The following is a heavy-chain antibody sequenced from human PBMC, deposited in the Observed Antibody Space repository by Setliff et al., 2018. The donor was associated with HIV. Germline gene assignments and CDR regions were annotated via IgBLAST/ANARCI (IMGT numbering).Heavy chain of an antibody. J-gene: IGHJ6*02. CDR1: GGSFSGYY. D-gene: IGHD2-2*01. V-gene: IGHV4-34*01. CDR2: INHSGST. Sequence: KPSETLSLTCAVYGGSFSGYYWSWIRQPPGKGLEWIGEINHSGSTNYNPSLKSRVTISVDTPKNQFSLKLSSVTAADTAVYYCASQDIVVVPAALGAGYGMDVWGQGTTVT. CDR3: ASQDIVVVPAALGAGYGMDV.